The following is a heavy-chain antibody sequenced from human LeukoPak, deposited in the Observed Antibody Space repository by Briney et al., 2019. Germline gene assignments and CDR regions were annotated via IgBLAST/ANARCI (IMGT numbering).Heavy chain of an antibody. Sequence: GASVKVSCKTSGYTFTDNVITWVRQAPGQGLEWMGWISVYNGDTNYAQKVQARVSMTTDTSTTTAYMELSRLRSDDTAVYYRAKDRYGDYEAPFHYYMDAWGRGTTVTVSS. V-gene: IGHV1-18*01. D-gene: IGHD5-12*01. CDR3: AKDRYGDYEAPFHYYMDA. CDR2: ISVYNGDT. J-gene: IGHJ6*03. CDR1: GYTFTDNV.